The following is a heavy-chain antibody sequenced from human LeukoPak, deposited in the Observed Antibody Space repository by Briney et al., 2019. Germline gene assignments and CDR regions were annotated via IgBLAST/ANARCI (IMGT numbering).Heavy chain of an antibody. CDR3: ASLPKAAGRISLWFDP. J-gene: IGHJ5*02. CDR1: GFTFSSYG. Sequence: GGSLRLSCAASGFTFSSYGMHWVRQAPGKGLEWVAFIRYDGSNKYYADSVKGRFTISRDNSKNTLYLQMNSLRAEDTAVYYCASLPKAAGRISLWFDPWGQGTLVTVSS. D-gene: IGHD6-13*01. CDR2: IRYDGSNK. V-gene: IGHV3-30*02.